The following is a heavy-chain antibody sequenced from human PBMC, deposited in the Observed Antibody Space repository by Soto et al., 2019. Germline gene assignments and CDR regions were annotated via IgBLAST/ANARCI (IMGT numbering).Heavy chain of an antibody. D-gene: IGHD6-13*01. V-gene: IGHV3-73*01. CDR2: IRSKANSYAT. J-gene: IGHJ4*02. CDR1: GFTFSGSA. Sequence: EVQLVESGGGLVQPGGSLKLSCAASGFTFSGSAMHWVRQASGKGLEWVGRIRSKANSYATAYAASVKGRFTISRDDSKNTAYLQMSNLKTEDTAVYYCTRHPMSGYSSDYWGQGTLVTVSS. CDR3: TRHPMSGYSSDY.